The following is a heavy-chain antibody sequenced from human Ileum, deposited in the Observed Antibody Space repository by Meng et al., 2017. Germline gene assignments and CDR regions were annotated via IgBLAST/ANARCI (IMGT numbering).Heavy chain of an antibody. CDR3: ASLRYNWNYSADY. J-gene: IGHJ4*02. CDR2: IYHSGST. V-gene: IGHV4-4*02. Sequence: VELPVSDPGRVKPSGTRSLTVVASGGAIRSSSWWRWVRKPPGKGLEWIGEIYHSGSTNYNPSLKSRVTISVDKSKNQFSLKLSSVTAADTAVYYCASLRYNWNYSADYWGQGTLVTVSS. D-gene: IGHD1-7*01. CDR1: GGAIRSSSW.